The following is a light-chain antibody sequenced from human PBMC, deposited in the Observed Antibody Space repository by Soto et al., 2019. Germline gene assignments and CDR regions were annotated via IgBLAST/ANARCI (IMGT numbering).Light chain of an antibody. V-gene: IGLV2-14*01. CDR2: DVS. CDR3: SSYTSSSTVV. CDR1: SSDVGGYNY. Sequence: QSALTQPASVSGSPGQSITISCTGTSSDVGGYNYVSWYQQHPGKAPKLMIYDVSNRPSGVSNRFSGSKSGNTASLTVSGLQAEDEAEYYCSSYTSSSTVVFGGGTKVTV. J-gene: IGLJ2*01.